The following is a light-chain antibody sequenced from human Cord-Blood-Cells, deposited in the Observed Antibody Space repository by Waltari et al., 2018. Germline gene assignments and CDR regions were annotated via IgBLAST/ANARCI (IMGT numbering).Light chain of an antibody. J-gene: IGLJ3*02. V-gene: IGLV1-40*01. CDR2: GNS. CDR3: QSYDSSLSGSV. Sequence: QSVLTQPPSVSGAPGQRVTISCTGRSPNIGAGSDVPWYQQLPGTAPKLLIYGNSNRPSGVPDRFSGSKSGTSASLAITGLQAEDEADYYCQSYDSSLSGSVFGGGTKLTVL. CDR1: SPNIGAGSD.